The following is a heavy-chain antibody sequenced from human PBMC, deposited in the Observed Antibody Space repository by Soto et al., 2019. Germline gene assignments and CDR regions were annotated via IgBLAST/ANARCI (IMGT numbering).Heavy chain of an antibody. D-gene: IGHD3-16*01. J-gene: IGHJ4*02. CDR2: IYYSGST. Sequence: QVQLQESGPGLVKPSETLSLTCTVSGGSISSYYWSWIRQPPGKGLEWIGYIYYSGSTNYNPSLTSRVTISVHTSKNQCSLKLSSVTAADPAVYYCASSWGYYFDYWGQGTLVTVSS. V-gene: IGHV4-59*01. CDR3: ASSWGYYFDY. CDR1: GGSISSYY.